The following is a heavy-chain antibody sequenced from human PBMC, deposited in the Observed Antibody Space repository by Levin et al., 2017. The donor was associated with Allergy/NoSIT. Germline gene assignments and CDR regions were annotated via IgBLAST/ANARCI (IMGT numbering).Heavy chain of an antibody. CDR1: GFTFSSYG. J-gene: IGHJ3*02. V-gene: IGHV3-30*03. CDR2: ISSAGSTK. CDR3: ARGDAYGSTWYGAFDS. D-gene: IGHD6-13*01. Sequence: SCAASGFTFSSYGMHWVRQAPGKGLEWVAVISSAGSTKYYADSVKGRFTISRDNSKNTLFLQMNSLGPEDTAIYYCARGDAYGSTWYGAFDSWGQGTMVTVSS.